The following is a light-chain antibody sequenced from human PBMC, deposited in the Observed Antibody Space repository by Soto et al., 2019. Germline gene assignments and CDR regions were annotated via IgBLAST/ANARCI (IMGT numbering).Light chain of an antibody. Sequence: AIRMPQSPSSLSASPGDRVTITCRASQDISSYLAWYQQKPGKAPNLLIYVASTLQSGVPSRFSGSGSGTDFTLTISRLQSEDFATYYCQQYYEFPLTFGGGTKVQIK. J-gene: IGKJ4*01. CDR1: QDISSY. V-gene: IGKV1-8*01. CDR2: VAS. CDR3: QQYYEFPLT.